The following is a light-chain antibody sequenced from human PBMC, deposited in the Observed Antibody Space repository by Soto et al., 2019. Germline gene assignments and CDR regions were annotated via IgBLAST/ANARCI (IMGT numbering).Light chain of an antibody. CDR3: QQYNNWPPFT. CDR2: GAS. V-gene: IGKV3-15*01. Sequence: EIVMTQSPATLSVSPGERVTLSCRANQSVSSSLAWYQQKPGQAPRLLIYGASTKATGIPARFSGSGSGTEFTLTISSLQSEDFAVYYCQQYNNWPPFTFGPGTKVDIK. J-gene: IGKJ3*01. CDR1: QSVSSS.